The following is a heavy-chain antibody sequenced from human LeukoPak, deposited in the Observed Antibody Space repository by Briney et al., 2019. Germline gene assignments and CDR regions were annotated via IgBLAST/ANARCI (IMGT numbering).Heavy chain of an antibody. Sequence: PSETLSLTCTVSGGSVSSHDWTWIRQSPEKGLEWMGYILHSGNTNYNPSLKSRVSMSLETSKNQIALSLSAVTAADTAVYYCARANYYDSSGYYFDNWGQGTLVTVSS. CDR2: ILHSGNT. J-gene: IGHJ4*02. D-gene: IGHD3-22*01. CDR3: ARANYYDSSGYYFDN. V-gene: IGHV4-59*02. CDR1: GGSVSSHD.